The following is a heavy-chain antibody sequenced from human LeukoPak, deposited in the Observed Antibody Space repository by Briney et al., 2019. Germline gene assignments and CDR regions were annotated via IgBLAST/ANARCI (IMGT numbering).Heavy chain of an antibody. J-gene: IGHJ5*02. CDR1: GGTFSDHG. CDR3: ARDDISTDGTAHWFDP. V-gene: IGHV1-69*13. Sequence: SVKVSCKASGGTFSDHGFSCVRQAPGQGLEWMGGIIPFFGTVHYAQTFEGRVTISADESTSTVYLALNSLTAEDTAVYYCARDDISTDGTAHWFDPWGQGTLVIVSS. CDR2: IIPFFGTV. D-gene: IGHD5-24*01.